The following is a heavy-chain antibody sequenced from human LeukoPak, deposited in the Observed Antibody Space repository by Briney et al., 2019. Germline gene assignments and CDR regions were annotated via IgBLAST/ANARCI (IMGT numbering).Heavy chain of an antibody. CDR2: IYYSGST. Sequence: SETLSLTCTVSGGSISSYYWSWIRQPPGKGLEWIGYIYYSGSTNYNPSLKSRVSISVDTSKNQFSLKLNSVTAADTAVYYCARVSRELMFFDYWGQGSLVTVSS. CDR3: ARVSRELMFFDY. J-gene: IGHJ4*02. V-gene: IGHV4-59*01. CDR1: GGSISSYY. D-gene: IGHD3-10*02.